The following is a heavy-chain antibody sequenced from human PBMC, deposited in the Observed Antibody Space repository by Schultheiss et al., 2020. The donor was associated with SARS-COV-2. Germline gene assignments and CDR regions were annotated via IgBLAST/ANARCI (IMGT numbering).Heavy chain of an antibody. CDR1: GFSLSTSGMC. J-gene: IGHJ4*02. V-gene: IGHV2-5*08. D-gene: IGHD3-3*01. Sequence: SGPTLVKPTQTLTLTCTFSGFSLSTSGMCVSWIRQPPGKALEWLGLIYWDDDKRYSPSLKGRLTITKDTSKNQVVLTMTNMDPVDTATYSCAHEGGEYDFWSGYYSGGRFDFWGQGTLVTVSS. CDR3: AHEGGEYDFWSGYYSGGRFDF. CDR2: IYWDDDK.